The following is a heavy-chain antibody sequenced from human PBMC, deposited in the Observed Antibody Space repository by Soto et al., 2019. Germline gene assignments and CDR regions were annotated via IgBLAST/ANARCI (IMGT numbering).Heavy chain of an antibody. CDR2: SYYTGAT. V-gene: IGHV4-59*01. CDR3: ARETTPCSGFDY. CDR1: VGSITGYY. D-gene: IGHD2-15*01. Sequence: PSETLSLTCTVFVGSITGYYWSWIRKSPGKGLEWIGCSYYTGATNYNPSLKSRVTISVGTSKNQLSLTLSSATAADTAVYYCARETTPCSGFDYWGQGTQVTVSS. J-gene: IGHJ4*02.